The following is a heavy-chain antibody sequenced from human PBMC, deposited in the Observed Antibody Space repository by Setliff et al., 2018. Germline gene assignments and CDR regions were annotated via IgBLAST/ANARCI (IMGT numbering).Heavy chain of an antibody. V-gene: IGHV4-39*01. CDR2: LYPSGFT. CDR1: GASVSSNDYF. J-gene: IGHJ4*02. CDR3: ARLKVGNNWPDY. Sequence: PSETLSLTCSVSGASVSSNDYFWAWIRQPPRERLHWIGTLYPSGFTYYNPSLRDRVTISADSSKDELSLGLQSVTAADSAVYYCARLKVGNNWPDYWGQGTLVTAPQ. D-gene: IGHD1-1*01.